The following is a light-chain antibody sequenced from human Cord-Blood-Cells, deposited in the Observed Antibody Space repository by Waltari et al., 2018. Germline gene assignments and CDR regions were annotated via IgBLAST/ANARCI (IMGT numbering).Light chain of an antibody. CDR1: QSISSY. J-gene: IGKJ5*01. CDR2: AAS. Sequence: DIQMTQSPSSLSASVGDRVTITCRASQSISSYLNWYQQKPGKAPKLLIYAASSLQSGVPSRFSGSCSGTDFTLTISSLQPEDFATYYCQQSYSTPFTFGQGTRLEIK. V-gene: IGKV1-39*01. CDR3: QQSYSTPFT.